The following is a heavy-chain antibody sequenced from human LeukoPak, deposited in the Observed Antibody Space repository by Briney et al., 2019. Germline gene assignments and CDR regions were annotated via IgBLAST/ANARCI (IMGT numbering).Heavy chain of an antibody. CDR1: SYSISSGYY. V-gene: IGHV4-38-2*02. J-gene: IGHJ3*02. CDR2: IYRSGTT. CDR3: ARSLTTYYYDTSGPGDAFDI. Sequence: KPSETLSLTCTVSSYSISSGYYWGWIRQPPGKGLEWIGSIYRSGTTYYNPSLKSRGTISGDTSNNQFSLKTSSVTAADTAVYYCARSLTTYYYDTSGPGDAFDIWGQGTMVTVSS. D-gene: IGHD3-22*01.